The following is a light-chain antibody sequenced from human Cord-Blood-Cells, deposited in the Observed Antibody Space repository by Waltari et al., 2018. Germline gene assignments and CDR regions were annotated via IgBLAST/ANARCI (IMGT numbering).Light chain of an antibody. CDR1: QGISNY. CDR2: AAS. Sequence: DIQMTQSPLSLPASVRDRNTITCRASQGISNYLAWYQQKPGKVPKLLIYAASTVQPGVPSRFSGSGSGTDFTLTISSLQPEDVATYCCQKYNSAPFTFGPGTKVDIK. CDR3: QKYNSAPFT. J-gene: IGKJ3*01. V-gene: IGKV1-27*01.